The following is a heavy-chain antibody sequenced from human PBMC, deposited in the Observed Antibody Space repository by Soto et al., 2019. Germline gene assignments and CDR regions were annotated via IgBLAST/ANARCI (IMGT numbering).Heavy chain of an antibody. D-gene: IGHD6-19*01. J-gene: IGHJ3*02. Sequence: QVQLQESGPGLVKPSQTLSLTCNVSGGSFSSGAFYWSWIRQPPGKGLEWIGYIYNSGSTNYNPSLKSRVTISVDKSKNQFSLKLSSVTAADTAVYYCARAPYSSGWGHDAFDIWGQGTMVTVSS. CDR1: GGSFSSGAFY. V-gene: IGHV4-30-4*01. CDR2: IYNSGST. CDR3: ARAPYSSGWGHDAFDI.